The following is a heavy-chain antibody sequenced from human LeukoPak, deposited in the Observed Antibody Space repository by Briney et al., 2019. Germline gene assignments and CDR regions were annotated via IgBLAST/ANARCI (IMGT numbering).Heavy chain of an antibody. Sequence: PGGSLRLSCAASGFTFSTFGMSWVRQAPGKGLEWVSTIGFSAYNTDYTDSVKGRFTISRDNSKNTLYLQMNSLRAEDTAVYYCARRYFDAPGYYFDYWGQGTLVTVSS. CDR2: IGFSAYNT. J-gene: IGHJ4*02. D-gene: IGHD3-9*01. V-gene: IGHV3-23*01. CDR1: GFTFSTFG. CDR3: ARRYFDAPGYYFDY.